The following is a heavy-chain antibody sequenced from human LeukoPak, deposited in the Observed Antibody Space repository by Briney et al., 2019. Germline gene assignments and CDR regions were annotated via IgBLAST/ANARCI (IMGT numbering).Heavy chain of an antibody. V-gene: IGHV3-48*03. CDR2: ISSGARTI. CDR3: ARVGALSSSWLLY. Sequence: GGSLRLSCSASGFTFSSYEMNWVRQAPGKGLEWVSSISSGARTIYYTDSVKGRFTISRDNAKNSLYLQMNSLRVEDTAVYYCARVGALSSSWLLYWGQGTLVTVSS. CDR1: GFTFSSYE. J-gene: IGHJ4*02. D-gene: IGHD6-13*01.